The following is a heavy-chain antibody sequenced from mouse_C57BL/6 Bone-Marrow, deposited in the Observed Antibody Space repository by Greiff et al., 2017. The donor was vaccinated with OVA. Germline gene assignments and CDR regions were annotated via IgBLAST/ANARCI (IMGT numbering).Heavy chain of an antibody. Sequence: QVQLQQSGAELVRPGASVKLSCKASGYTFTDYYINWVKQRPGQGLEWIARIYPGSGNTYYNEKFKGKATLTAEKSSSTAYMQLSSLTSEDSAVYFCARWRWDYDYWGQGTTLTVSS. CDR3: ARWRWDYDY. CDR1: GYTFTDYY. J-gene: IGHJ2*01. D-gene: IGHD2-3*01. CDR2: IYPGSGNT. V-gene: IGHV1-76*01.